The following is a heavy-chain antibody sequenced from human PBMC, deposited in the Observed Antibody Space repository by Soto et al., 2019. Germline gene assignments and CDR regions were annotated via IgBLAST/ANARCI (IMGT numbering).Heavy chain of an antibody. J-gene: IGHJ4*01. CDR3: TIWHRPISACRVVY. CDR1: GISINQYS. CDR2: IYNDGTYS. Sequence: PGESLRQTCVATGISINQYSLRWIRQIPGKGLVWISRIYNDGTYSDYADSVRGRFTISRDNVNDTLYLQMNNLRAEDSGLYYWTIWHRPISACRVVYWSHVIQATVSS. D-gene: IGHD6-13*01. V-gene: IGHV3-74*01.